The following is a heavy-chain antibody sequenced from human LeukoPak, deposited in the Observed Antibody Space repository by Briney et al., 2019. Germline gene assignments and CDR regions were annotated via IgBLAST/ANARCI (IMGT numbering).Heavy chain of an antibody. D-gene: IGHD5-18*01. Sequence: SETLSLTCTVSGGSISSYYWSWIRQPPGKGLEWIGYIYYSGSTNYNPSLKSRVTISVDTSKNQFSLKLSSVTAADTAVYYCARGGGYSYGYYFDYWGQGTLVTVSS. CDR3: ARGGGYSYGYYFDY. CDR1: GGSISSYY. CDR2: IYYSGST. V-gene: IGHV4-59*01. J-gene: IGHJ4*02.